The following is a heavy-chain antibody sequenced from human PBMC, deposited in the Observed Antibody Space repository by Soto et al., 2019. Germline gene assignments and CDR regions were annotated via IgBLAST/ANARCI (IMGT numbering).Heavy chain of an antibody. CDR2: SNHSGST. V-gene: IGHV4-34*01. CDR3: ARRGCSGGSCYSVAPFDY. D-gene: IGHD2-15*01. J-gene: IGHJ4*02. Sequence: PSETLSLTCAVYGGSFSGYYWSWIRQPPGEGLEWIGESNHSGSTNYNPSLKSRVTISVDTSKNQFSLKLSSVTAADTAVYYCARRGCSGGSCYSVAPFDYWGQGTLVTVSS. CDR1: GGSFSGYY.